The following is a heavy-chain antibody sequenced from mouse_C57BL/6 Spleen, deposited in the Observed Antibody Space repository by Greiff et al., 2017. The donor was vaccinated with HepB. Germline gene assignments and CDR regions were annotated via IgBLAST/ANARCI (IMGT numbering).Heavy chain of an antibody. Sequence: DVQLQESGPGLVKPSQSLSLTCSVTGYSITSGYYWNWIRQFPGNKLEWMGYISYDGSNNYNPSLKNRISITRDPSKNQFFLKLNSVTTEDTATYYCARGGLLYAMDYWGQGTSVTVSS. D-gene: IGHD2-3*01. J-gene: IGHJ4*01. CDR1: GYSITSGYY. CDR3: ARGGLLYAMDY. V-gene: IGHV3-6*01. CDR2: ISYDGSN.